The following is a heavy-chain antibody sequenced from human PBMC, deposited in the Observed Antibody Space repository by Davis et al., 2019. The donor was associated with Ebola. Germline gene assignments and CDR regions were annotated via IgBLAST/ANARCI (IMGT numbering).Heavy chain of an antibody. D-gene: IGHD3-22*01. Sequence: GESLKISCTGSGFSFSDYAMSWVRQAPGKGLEWVSDVSVPGLTHYADPVKGRFTISRDISKNTVYLQMNSLRVEDTAIYYCVKDGSGYPLHWGQGTLVTVS. CDR3: VKDGSGYPLH. V-gene: IGHV3-23*01. CDR1: GFSFSDYA. CDR2: VSVPGLT. J-gene: IGHJ4*02.